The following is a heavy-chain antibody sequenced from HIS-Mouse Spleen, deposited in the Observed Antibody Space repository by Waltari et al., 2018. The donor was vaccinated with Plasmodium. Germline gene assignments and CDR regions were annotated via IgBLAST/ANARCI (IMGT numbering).Heavy chain of an antibody. CDR2: INHSGRT. V-gene: IGHV4-34*01. CDR3: ARGSAAAGPFDY. D-gene: IGHD6-13*01. J-gene: IGHJ4*02. Sequence: QVQLQQWGAGLLKPSETLSLTCAVYGGSFSGYYWSWIRQPPGKGLEWIGEINHSGRTTYNPALKSRGTISVDTSKNQFSLKLSSVTAADTAVYYCARGSAAAGPFDYWGQGTLVTVSS. CDR1: GGSFSGYY.